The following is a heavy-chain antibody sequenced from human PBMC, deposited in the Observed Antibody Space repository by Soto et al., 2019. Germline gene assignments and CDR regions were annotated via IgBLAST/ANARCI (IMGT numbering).Heavy chain of an antibody. V-gene: IGHV4-4*02. CDR1: GDSIISTSW. Sequence: QVQLQESGPGLVKPSGTLSLTCAVSGDSIISTSWWIWVRQPPGKELEWIGEIYHSGSTNYNPSLKSRVTMSVDNSKNQCSLKLTSVTAADTAVYFCARRSSSDLDYWGQGTLVTVSS. D-gene: IGHD6-6*01. CDR3: ARRSSSDLDY. J-gene: IGHJ4*02. CDR2: IYHSGST.